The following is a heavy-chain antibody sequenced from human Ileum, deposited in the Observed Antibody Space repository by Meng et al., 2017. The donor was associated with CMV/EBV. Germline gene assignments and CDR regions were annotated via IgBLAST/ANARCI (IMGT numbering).Heavy chain of an antibody. Sequence: ASVKVSCKASGYTFTSYDINWVRQATGQGLEWMGWMNPNSGNTGYAQKFQGRVTITRNTSISTAYMGLSSLRSEDTAVYYCARPKRVPAANDAFDIWGQGTMVTVSS. D-gene: IGHD2-2*01. V-gene: IGHV1-8*02. CDR3: ARPKRVPAANDAFDI. CDR1: GYTFTSYD. CDR2: MNPNSGNT. J-gene: IGHJ3*02.